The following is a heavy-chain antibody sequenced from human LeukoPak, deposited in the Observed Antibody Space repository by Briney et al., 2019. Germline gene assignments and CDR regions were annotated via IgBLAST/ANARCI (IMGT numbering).Heavy chain of an antibody. CDR1: GYTFTSYG. D-gene: IGHD3-10*01. J-gene: IGHJ4*02. Sequence: ASVKVSCKASGYTFTSYGISWVRQAPGQGLEWMGWISANDGNTDYPQKLQGRVTMTTDTSTSTAYMELRSLRSDDTAVYYCARESHVTREDYWGQGTLVTISS. CDR2: ISANDGNT. V-gene: IGHV1-18*01. CDR3: ARESHVTREDY.